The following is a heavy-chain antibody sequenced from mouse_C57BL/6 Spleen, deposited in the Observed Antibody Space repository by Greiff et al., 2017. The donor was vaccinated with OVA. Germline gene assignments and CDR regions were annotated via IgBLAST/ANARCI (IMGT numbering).Heavy chain of an antibody. D-gene: IGHD2-3*01. CDR1: GFTFSDYY. CDR2: INYDGSST. V-gene: IGHV5-16*01. J-gene: IGHJ1*03. Sequence: EVKLQESEGGLVQPGSSMKLSCTASGFTFSDYYMAWVRQVPEKGLEWVANINYDGSSTYYLDSLKSRFIISRDNAKNILYLQMSSLKSEDTATYYCARGRYDDDYWYFDVWGTGTTVTVSS. CDR3: ARGRYDDDYWYFDV.